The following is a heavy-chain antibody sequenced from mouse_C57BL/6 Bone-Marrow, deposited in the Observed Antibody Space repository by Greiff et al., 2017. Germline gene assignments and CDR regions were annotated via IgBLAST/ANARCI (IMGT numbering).Heavy chain of an antibody. D-gene: IGHD3-3*01. CDR1: GYTFTGYW. V-gene: IGHV1-9*01. J-gene: IGHJ2*01. CDR3: ARRAGTCYYFDY. CDR2: IFPGSGST. Sequence: VKLQQSGAELMKPGASVKLSCKASGYTFTGYWIEWVKQSPGHGLEWIGEIFPGSGSTNYHEKFKGKATFTTDTASNTTYMQLSSLTTEDSAIYFCARRAGTCYYFDYWGQGTTLTVSS.